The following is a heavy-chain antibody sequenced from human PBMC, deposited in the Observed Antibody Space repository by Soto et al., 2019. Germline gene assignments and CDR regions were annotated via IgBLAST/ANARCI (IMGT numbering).Heavy chain of an antibody. Sequence: XGSLLISGAASGFTFSSFAMSWVRQAPGKGLDWVSAISGSGGSTYSADSVKGRFTISRDNSKNTLYLQMSSPRAEDTAVYYCARGCPAGQGSPPDFWGQGSMVTVSS. CDR3: ARGCPAGQGSPPDF. CDR1: GFTFSSFA. CDR2: ISGSGGST. V-gene: IGHV3-23*01. J-gene: IGHJ4*01. D-gene: IGHD6-13*01.